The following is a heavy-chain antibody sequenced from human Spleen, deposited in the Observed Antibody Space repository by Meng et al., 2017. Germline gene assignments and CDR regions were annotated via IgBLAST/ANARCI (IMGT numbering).Heavy chain of an antibody. CDR3: ARSLMGWPNHFRDY. CDR1: GNTFATYP. J-gene: IGHJ4*02. V-gene: IGHV1-3*01. Sequence: QVQLVQSGAEVKKPGASVKVSCKTSGNTFATYPIHWVRQAPGQRLEWMGRINAANGDTHYSQKFQGRVTITRDTSATTAYMDLSSLRSEDTAVYYCARSLMGWPNHFRDYWGQGTLVTVSS. CDR2: INAANGDT. D-gene: IGHD1-14*01.